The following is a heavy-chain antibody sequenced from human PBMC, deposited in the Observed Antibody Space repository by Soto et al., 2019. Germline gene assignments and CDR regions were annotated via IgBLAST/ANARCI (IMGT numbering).Heavy chain of an antibody. CDR2: INAGNGNT. D-gene: IGHD2-21*02. Sequence: QVQLGQSGAEVKKPAASVKVSCKASGYTFTSYAMHWVRQAPGKRLEWMGWINAGNGNTKYSQKFQGIVTIIRDTSARTAYMELSCLRSEDTAVYCCARSIVVVTAADYWGQGTLVTVSS. CDR3: ARSIVVVTAADY. V-gene: IGHV1-3*01. J-gene: IGHJ4*02. CDR1: GYTFTSYA.